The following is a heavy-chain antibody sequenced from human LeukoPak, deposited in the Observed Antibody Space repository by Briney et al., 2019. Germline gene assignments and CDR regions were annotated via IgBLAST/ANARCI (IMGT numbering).Heavy chain of an antibody. J-gene: IGHJ6*02. D-gene: IGHD6-6*01. CDR1: GGSISSSSYY. CDR3: ARHPPTNSIAGHYYYYGMDV. CDR2: IYYSGST. V-gene: IGHV4-39*01. Sequence: SSETLSLTCTVSGGSISSSSYYWGWIRQPPGKGLEWIGSIYYSGSTYYNPSLKSRVTISVDTSKNQFSLKLSSVTAADTAVYYCARHPPTNSIAGHYYYYGMDVWGQGTTVTVSS.